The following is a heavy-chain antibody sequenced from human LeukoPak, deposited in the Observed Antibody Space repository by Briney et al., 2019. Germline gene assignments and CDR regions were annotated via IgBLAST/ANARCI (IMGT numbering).Heavy chain of an antibody. D-gene: IGHD3-22*01. Sequence: GSSVKVSCKASGGTFSSYAISWVRQAPGQGLEWMGGIIPIFGTTNYAQKFQGRVTITTDESTSTAYMELSSLRSEDTAVYYCARLGRDYYDSSGYYYQWGAFDIWGQGTMVTVSS. CDR2: IIPIFGTT. J-gene: IGHJ3*02. V-gene: IGHV1-69*05. CDR1: GGTFSSYA. CDR3: ARLGRDYYDSSGYYYQWGAFDI.